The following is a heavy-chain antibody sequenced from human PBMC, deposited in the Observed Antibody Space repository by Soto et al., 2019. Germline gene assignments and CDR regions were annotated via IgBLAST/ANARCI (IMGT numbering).Heavy chain of an antibody. CDR1: GFTFSSYS. J-gene: IGHJ4*02. CDR2: ISRSSSYI. V-gene: IGHV3-21*01. Sequence: GGSLRLSCAASGFTFSSYSMNWVRQAPGKGLEWVSSISRSSSYIYYADSVKGRFTISRDNAKNSLYLQMNSLRAEDTAVYYCARDPFNDYWGQGTLVTVSS. CDR3: ARDPFNDY.